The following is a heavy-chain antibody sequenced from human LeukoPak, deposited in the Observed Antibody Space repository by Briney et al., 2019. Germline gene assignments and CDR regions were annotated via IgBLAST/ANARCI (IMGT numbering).Heavy chain of an antibody. D-gene: IGHD3-10*01. V-gene: IGHV4-38-2*01. J-gene: IGHJ4*02. Sequence: KPSETLSLTCAVSGYSISSGYYWGWSRQPPGEGLWWSGSIYHSGSTYYNPSLKSRVTISVDTSKNQFSLKLSSVTAADTAVYYCARTQLWFGFDYWGQGTLVTVSS. CDR3: ARTQLWFGFDY. CDR2: IYHSGST. CDR1: GYSISSGYY.